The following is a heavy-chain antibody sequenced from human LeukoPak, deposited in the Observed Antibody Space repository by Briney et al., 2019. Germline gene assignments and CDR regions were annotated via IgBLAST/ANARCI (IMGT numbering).Heavy chain of an antibody. CDR1: GGSISSYY. J-gene: IGHJ4*02. D-gene: IGHD3-3*01. CDR2: VDTTGIT. CDR3: ARDHNEYDFWRGSYLGYFDF. V-gene: IGHV4-4*07. Sequence: PSETLSLTCTVSGGSISSYYWGWIRQPAGKGLEWIGRVDTTGITNYNPSLKSRLTMSVDMSANHFSLRLSSVTAADTAVYYCARDHNEYDFWRGSYLGYFDFWGQGALVTVSS.